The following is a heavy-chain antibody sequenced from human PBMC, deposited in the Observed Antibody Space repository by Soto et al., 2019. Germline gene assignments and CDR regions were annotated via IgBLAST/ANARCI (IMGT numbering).Heavy chain of an antibody. J-gene: IGHJ4*02. Sequence: PVESLNISCKGSGYRFTSYWTVWVRPMPGKGLEWMGIIYPGDSDTRYSPSFQGQVTISADKSISTAYLQWSSLKASDTAMYYCARLHCSGGSCYGGYWGQGTLVTVSS. D-gene: IGHD2-15*01. CDR1: GYRFTSYW. V-gene: IGHV5-51*01. CDR2: IYPGDSDT. CDR3: ARLHCSGGSCYGGY.